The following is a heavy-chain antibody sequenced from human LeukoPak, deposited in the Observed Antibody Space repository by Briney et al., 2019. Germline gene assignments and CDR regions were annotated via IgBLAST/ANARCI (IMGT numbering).Heavy chain of an antibody. V-gene: IGHV3-30*02. J-gene: IGHJ3*02. CDR3: AKVGTYYYDSSGSAGAFDI. Sequence: GGSLRLSCAASGFTFSSYGMHWVRQAPGKGLEWVAFIRYDGSNKYYADSVKGRFTISRDNSKSTLYLQMNSLRAEDTAVYYCAKVGTYYYDSSGSAGAFDIWGQGTMVTVSS. CDR2: IRYDGSNK. D-gene: IGHD3-22*01. CDR1: GFTFSSYG.